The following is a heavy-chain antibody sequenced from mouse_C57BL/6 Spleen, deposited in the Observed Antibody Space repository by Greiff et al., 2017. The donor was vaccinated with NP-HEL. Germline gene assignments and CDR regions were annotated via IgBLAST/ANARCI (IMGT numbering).Heavy chain of an antibody. V-gene: IGHV5-4*01. CDR1: GFTFSSYA. CDR2: ISDGGSYT. CDR3: ARDGGYYAMDY. J-gene: IGHJ4*01. Sequence: EVMLVESGGGLVKPGGSLKLSCAASGFTFSSYAMSWVRQTPEKRLEWVATISDGGSYTYYPDNVKGRFTISRDNAKNNLYLQISHLKAEDTAMYYCARDGGYYAMDYWGQGTSVTVSS.